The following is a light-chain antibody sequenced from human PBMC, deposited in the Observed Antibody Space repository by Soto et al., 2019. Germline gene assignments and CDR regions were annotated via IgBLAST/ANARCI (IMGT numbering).Light chain of an antibody. V-gene: IGLV2-23*01. CDR2: EGS. CDR3: CSYAGSGTLI. CDR1: SSDVGSYNL. J-gene: IGLJ2*01. Sequence: QSALTQPASVSGSPGQSITISCTGNSSDVGSYNLVSWYQQHPGKAPKLMIYEGSKRPSGVSNRFSGSKSGNTASLTISGLQAEDEADYYCCSYAGSGTLIFGGGTKLTVL.